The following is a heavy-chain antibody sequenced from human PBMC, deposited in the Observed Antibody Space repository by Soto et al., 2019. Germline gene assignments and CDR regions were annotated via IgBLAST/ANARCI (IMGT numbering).Heavy chain of an antibody. CDR3: TRGQDYYDRSGYDDY. J-gene: IGHJ4*02. V-gene: IGHV1-18*01. Sequence: ASVKVSCKTSGYSFKSYGISWVRQAPGQGLEWMGWIRGYNGDTDYVQKFQGRATMTADTSTSTAYMELRSLRSDDTAVYYCTRGQDYYDRSGYDDYWGQGTLVTVSS. D-gene: IGHD3-22*01. CDR2: IRGYNGDT. CDR1: GYSFKSYG.